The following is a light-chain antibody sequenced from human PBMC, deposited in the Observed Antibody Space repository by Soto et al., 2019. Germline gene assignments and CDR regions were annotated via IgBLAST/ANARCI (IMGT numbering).Light chain of an antibody. J-gene: IGKJ1*01. CDR1: QSVSSN. CDR2: GAS. V-gene: IGKV3-15*01. Sequence: EIVMTQSPATLSVSPVERATLSCRASQSVSSNLAWYQQKPGQAPRLLIYGASTRATGLPAGFSGSGPGTEFTHTISSLQCEDFAVYYCQQYNNWPRTFGQGTKVKIK. CDR3: QQYNNWPRT.